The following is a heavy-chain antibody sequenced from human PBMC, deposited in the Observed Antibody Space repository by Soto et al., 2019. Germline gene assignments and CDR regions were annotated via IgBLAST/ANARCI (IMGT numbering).Heavy chain of an antibody. CDR2: ISGSGGST. CDR1: GFTFSSYA. D-gene: IGHD2-15*01. J-gene: IGHJ6*03. Sequence: EVQLLESEGGLVQPGGSLRLSCAASGFTFSSYAMSWVRQAPGKGLEWVSAISGSGGSTYYADSVKGRFTISRDNSKNTLYLQMNSLRAEDTAVYYCAKASEDIVVVVAATPGYYYYMDVWGKGTTVTVSS. V-gene: IGHV3-23*01. CDR3: AKASEDIVVVVAATPGYYYYMDV.